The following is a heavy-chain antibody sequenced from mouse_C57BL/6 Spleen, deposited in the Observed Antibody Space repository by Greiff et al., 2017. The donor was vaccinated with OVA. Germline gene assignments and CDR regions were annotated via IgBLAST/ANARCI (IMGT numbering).Heavy chain of an antibody. CDR2: INPGSGGT. CDR1: GYAFTNYL. Sequence: QVQLKQSGAELVRPGTSVKVSCKASGYAFTNYLIEWVKQRPGQGLEWIGVINPGSGGTNYNEKFKGKATLTADKSSSTAYMQLSSLTSEDSAVYFCARRPYYGSSYYFDYWGQGTTLTVSS. V-gene: IGHV1-54*01. CDR3: ARRPYYGSSYYFDY. D-gene: IGHD1-1*01. J-gene: IGHJ2*01.